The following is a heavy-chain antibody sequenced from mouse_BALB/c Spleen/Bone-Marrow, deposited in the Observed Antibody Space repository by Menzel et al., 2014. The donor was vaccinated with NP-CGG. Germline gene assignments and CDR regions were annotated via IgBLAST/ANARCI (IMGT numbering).Heavy chain of an antibody. CDR1: AYSIXSGYG. CDR3: TRETAIVADFDY. J-gene: IGHJ2*01. V-gene: IGHV3-1*02. D-gene: IGHD1-1*01. CDR2: IHYSGNT. Sequence: EVKVVESGPDLVKPSQSVSLTCTVTAYSIXSGYGWHWIRQFPGNRLEWMGYIHYSGNTDYNPSLKSRISITRDTSKNQFFLQLNSLTTEDTATYYCTRETAIVADFDYWGQGTTLTVSS.